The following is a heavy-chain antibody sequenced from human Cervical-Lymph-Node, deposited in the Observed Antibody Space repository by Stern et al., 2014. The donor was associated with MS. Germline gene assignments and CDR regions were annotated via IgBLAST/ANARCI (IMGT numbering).Heavy chain of an antibody. V-gene: IGHV3-33*01. CDR3: ARDNEKRFDY. J-gene: IGHJ4*02. CDR2: KGYDGSNK. Sequence: QMQLVQSGGGVVQPGRSLRLSCAASGFTFSSYGMHWVRQAPGKGLEWVAVKGYDGSNKYYADPVKGRFTISRDKSKNTLYLQRNSLRAEDTAVYYCARDNEKRFDYWGQGTLVTVSS. CDR1: GFTFSSYG. D-gene: IGHD2-8*01.